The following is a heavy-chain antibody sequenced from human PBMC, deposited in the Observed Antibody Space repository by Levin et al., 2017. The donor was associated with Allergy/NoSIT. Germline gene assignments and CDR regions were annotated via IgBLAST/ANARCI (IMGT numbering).Heavy chain of an antibody. J-gene: IGHJ5*02. CDR2: ISGSGGNT. D-gene: IGHD2-2*01. Sequence: GESLKISCAASGFTFSSYAMSWVRQAPGKGLEWVSTISGSGGNTYYADSVKGRFTIARDNSKNTLYLQMNSLRAEDTAVYYCARSPTSSYVWFEPWGQGTLVTVSS. V-gene: IGHV3-23*01. CDR1: GFTFSSYA. CDR3: ARSPTSSYVWFEP.